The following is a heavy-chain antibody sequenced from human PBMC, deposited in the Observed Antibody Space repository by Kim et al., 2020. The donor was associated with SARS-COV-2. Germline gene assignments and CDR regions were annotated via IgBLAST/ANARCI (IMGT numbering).Heavy chain of an antibody. Sequence: GGSLRLSCAASGFTFSSYGMHWVRQAPGKGLEWVAVISYDGSNKYYADSVKGRFTISRDNSKNTLYLQMNSLRAEDTAVYYCAKDRGKRSYGLGDYWGQGTLVTVSS. CDR2: ISYDGSNK. V-gene: IGHV3-30*18. CDR1: GFTFSSYG. J-gene: IGHJ4*02. CDR3: AKDRGKRSYGLGDY. D-gene: IGHD5-18*01.